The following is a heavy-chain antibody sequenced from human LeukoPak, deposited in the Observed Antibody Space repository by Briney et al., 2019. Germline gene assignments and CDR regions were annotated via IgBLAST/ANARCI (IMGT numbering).Heavy chain of an antibody. D-gene: IGHD5-18*01. CDR3: TRLPPFTAFFDF. CDR1: GASITSYY. CDR2: VYHTGST. Sequence: WETLSLTCSVSGASITSYYWTWIRQFPGKGLEWIGYVYHTGSTNYNPSLRSRVTISIDTSKSQFSLNLTSVTAADTAIYYCTRLPPFTAFFDFWGPGILVSVSS. J-gene: IGHJ4*02. V-gene: IGHV4-59*13.